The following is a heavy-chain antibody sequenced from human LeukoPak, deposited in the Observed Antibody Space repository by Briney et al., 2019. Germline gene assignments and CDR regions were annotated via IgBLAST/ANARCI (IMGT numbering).Heavy chain of an antibody. CDR2: INHSGST. Sequence: KPSETLSLTCAVYGGSFSGYYWSWIRQPPGKGLEWIGEINHSGSTNYNPSLKSRVTISVDTSKNQFSLKLSSVTAADTAVYYCARREAITFGGVIGTFDPWGQGTLVTVSS. D-gene: IGHD3-16*02. CDR1: GGSFSGYY. V-gene: IGHV4-34*01. J-gene: IGHJ5*02. CDR3: ARREAITFGGVIGTFDP.